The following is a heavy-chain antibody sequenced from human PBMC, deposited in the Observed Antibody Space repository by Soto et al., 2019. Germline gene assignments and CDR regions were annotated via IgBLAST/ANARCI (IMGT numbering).Heavy chain of an antibody. J-gene: IGHJ4*02. D-gene: IGHD3-16*02. CDR1: GYTFTSYA. V-gene: IGHV1-3*01. CDR3: ARSRTFGGVIVSFAS. CDR2: INAGNGNT. Sequence: ASVKVSCKASGYTFTSYAMHWVRQAPGQRLEWMGWINAGNGNTKYSQKFQGRVTITRDTSASTAYMELSSLRSEDTAVYCCARSRTFGGVIVSFASWGQGTLVTVSS.